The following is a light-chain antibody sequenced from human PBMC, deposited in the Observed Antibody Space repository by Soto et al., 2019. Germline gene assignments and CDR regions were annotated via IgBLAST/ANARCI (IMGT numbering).Light chain of an antibody. Sequence: EVVMTQSPATLSVSPGERATLSCRASQSVSDNLAWYQQKPGQAPRLLIYGASTRATGIPARLSGSGSRTEFTLTISSLQSEDFAVYYCQQSNNWPYTFGQGTKLDIK. J-gene: IGKJ2*01. V-gene: IGKV3-15*01. CDR2: GAS. CDR1: QSVSDN. CDR3: QQSNNWPYT.